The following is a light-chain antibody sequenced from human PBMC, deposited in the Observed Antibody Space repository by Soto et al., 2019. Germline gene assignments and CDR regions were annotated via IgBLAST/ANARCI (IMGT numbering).Light chain of an antibody. CDR1: QSVSSSY. V-gene: IGKV3-20*01. CDR2: GAS. Sequence: ILSAQSPGTLSLSPGERATLSCRASQSVSSSYLAWYQQKNGQAPRILIYGASSRDTGIPDRFSGSGSWTDFTLPISRLEPEDFEVYYCQQYSSWLWTFGQGTKVDIK. CDR3: QQYSSWLWT. J-gene: IGKJ1*01.